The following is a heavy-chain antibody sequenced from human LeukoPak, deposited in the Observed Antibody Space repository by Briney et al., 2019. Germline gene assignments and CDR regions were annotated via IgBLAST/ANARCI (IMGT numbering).Heavy chain of an antibody. CDR1: GYTFINYN. CDR3: AREGIQLWQIPNDY. Sequence: ASVKVSCKASGYTFINYNMHWVRQAPGQGLEWMGWINPTSGGTVFAQKFQGRVTMTRDTSISTAYMELSRLRSDDTAVYYCAREGIQLWQIPNDYWGQGTLVTVSS. J-gene: IGHJ4*02. CDR2: INPTSGGT. D-gene: IGHD5-18*01. V-gene: IGHV1-2*02.